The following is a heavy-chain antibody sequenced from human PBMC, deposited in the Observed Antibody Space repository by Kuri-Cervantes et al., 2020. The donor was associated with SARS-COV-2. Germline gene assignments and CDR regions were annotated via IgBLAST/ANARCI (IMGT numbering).Heavy chain of an antibody. D-gene: IGHD2-2*01. CDR2: IDPSDSYT. Sequence: KVSCKGSEYSFTSYWISWVRQMPGKGLEWMGRIDPSDSYTNYSPSFQGQVTISADKSISTAYLQWSSLKASDTAMYYCARLGNKDQLLYYYYGMDVWGQGTTVTVSS. V-gene: IGHV5-10-1*04. CDR3: ARLGNKDQLLYYYYGMDV. CDR1: EYSFTSYW. J-gene: IGHJ6*02.